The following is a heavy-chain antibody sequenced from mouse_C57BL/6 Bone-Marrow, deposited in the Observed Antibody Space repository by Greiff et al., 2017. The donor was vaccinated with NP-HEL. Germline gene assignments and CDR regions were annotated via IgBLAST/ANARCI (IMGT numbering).Heavy chain of an antibody. J-gene: IGHJ3*01. Sequence: ESGAELARPGASVKLSCKASGYTFTSYGISWVKQRTGQGLEWIGEIYPRSGNTYYNEKFKGKATLTADKSSSTAYMELRSLTSEDSAVYFCARWRLRRGAWFAYWGQGTLVTVSA. V-gene: IGHV1-81*01. CDR1: GYTFTSYG. CDR2: IYPRSGNT. D-gene: IGHD2-4*01. CDR3: ARWRLRRGAWFAY.